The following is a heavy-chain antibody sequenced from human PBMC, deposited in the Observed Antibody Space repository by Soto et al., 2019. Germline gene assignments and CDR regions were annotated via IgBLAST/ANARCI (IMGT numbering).Heavy chain of an antibody. Sequence: PSETLSLTCTVSGGSISSSNYYWGWIRQPPGKGLEWIGSIYYSGSTYYNPSLKSRVTISVDTSKDQFSLKLSSVTAADTAVYYCARHVLRLLEWLSGDSFDIWGQGTMVTVSS. V-gene: IGHV4-39*01. D-gene: IGHD3-3*01. CDR1: GGSISSSNYY. CDR2: IYYSGST. J-gene: IGHJ3*02. CDR3: ARHVLRLLEWLSGDSFDI.